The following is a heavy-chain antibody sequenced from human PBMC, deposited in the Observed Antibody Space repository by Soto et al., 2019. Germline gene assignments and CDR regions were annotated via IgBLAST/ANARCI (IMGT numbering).Heavy chain of an antibody. Sequence: EVQLVESGGGLVQPGRSLRLSCTASGFTFGDYAMSWFRQAPGKGLEWVGFIRSKAYGGTTEYAASVKGRFTISRDDSKSIAYLQMNSLKTEDTAVYYCTREPWFPRPDAFDIWGQGTMVTVSS. CDR2: IRSKAYGGTT. J-gene: IGHJ3*02. D-gene: IGHD3-10*01. CDR1: GFTFGDYA. CDR3: TREPWFPRPDAFDI. V-gene: IGHV3-49*03.